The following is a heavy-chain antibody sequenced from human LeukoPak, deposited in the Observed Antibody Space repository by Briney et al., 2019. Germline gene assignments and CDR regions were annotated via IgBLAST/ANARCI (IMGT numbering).Heavy chain of an antibody. J-gene: IGHJ4*02. CDR3: ARVVDSSGYYYGRGRKYFDY. D-gene: IGHD3-22*01. Sequence: QTLSLTCTVSGDSISSGDYYWSWIRQPPGKGLECIGFIYYSGSTYYNPSLKSRVTISVDTSKNQFSLKLSSVTAADTAIYYCARVVDSSGYYYGRGRKYFDYWGQGSLVTVSS. V-gene: IGHV4-30-4*01. CDR2: IYYSGST. CDR1: GDSISSGDYY.